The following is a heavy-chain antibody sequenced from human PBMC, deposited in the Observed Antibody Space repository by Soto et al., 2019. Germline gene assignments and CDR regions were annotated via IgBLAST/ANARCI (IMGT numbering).Heavy chain of an antibody. J-gene: IGHJ6*02. CDR3: ARDLVTYYDIFTGAGAYYYYGMDV. D-gene: IGHD3-9*01. Sequence: SVKVSCKSCVGTFSSYAISGVRPAPGQGIAWMGGIIPIFGTANYAQILQGRVTITADESPSPAYMELSSLRSEKTAVYYCARDLVTYYDIFTGAGAYYYYGMDVWGQGTAVTVSS. CDR1: VGTFSSYA. V-gene: IGHV1-69*13. CDR2: IIPIFGTA.